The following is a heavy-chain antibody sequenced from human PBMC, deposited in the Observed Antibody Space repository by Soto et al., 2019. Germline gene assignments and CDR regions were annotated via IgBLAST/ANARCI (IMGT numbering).Heavy chain of an antibody. CDR1: GYTFTSYG. CDR2: ISAYNGNT. J-gene: IGHJ4*02. Sequence: QVQLVQSGAEVKKPGASVKVSCKASGYTFTSYGISWVRQAPGQGLEWMGWISAYNGNTNYAQKLQGRVTMTTDTXXSTAYMELRSLRSDDTAVYYCARAFPDYGDYVSLYWGQGTLVTVSS. D-gene: IGHD4-17*01. V-gene: IGHV1-18*01. CDR3: ARAFPDYGDYVSLY.